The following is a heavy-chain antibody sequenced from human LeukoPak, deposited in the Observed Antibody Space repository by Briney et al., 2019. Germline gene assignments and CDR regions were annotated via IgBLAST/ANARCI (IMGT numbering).Heavy chain of an antibody. J-gene: IGHJ2*01. V-gene: IGHV1-24*01. D-gene: IGHD3-22*01. CDR2: FDPEDGET. CDR1: GYTLTELS. Sequence: ASVKVSCKVSGYTLTELSMHWVRQAPGKGLEWMGGFDPEDGETIYAQKFQGRVTISADKSMITAYMDLINVTSEDTAVYYCSAVYDGAAGYFDLWGRGTLVTVSS. CDR3: SAVYDGAAGYFDL.